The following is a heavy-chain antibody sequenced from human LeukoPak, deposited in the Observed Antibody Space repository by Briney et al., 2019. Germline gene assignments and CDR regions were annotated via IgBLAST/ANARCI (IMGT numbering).Heavy chain of an antibody. V-gene: IGHV4-59*11. CDR3: ARSPRFGEFGY. Sequence: KPSETLSLTCTVSGGSISSHYWSWIRQSPGKGLEWIGYIYYSGSTNYNPSLKSRVTISVDTSKNQFSLKLSSVTAADTAVYYCARSPRFGEFGYWGQGTLVTVSS. D-gene: IGHD3-10*01. CDR2: IYYSGST. CDR1: GGSISSHY. J-gene: IGHJ4*02.